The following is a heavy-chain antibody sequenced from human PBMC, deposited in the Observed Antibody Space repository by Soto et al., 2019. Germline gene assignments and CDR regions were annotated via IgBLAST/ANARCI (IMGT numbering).Heavy chain of an antibody. CDR2: IDDTGST. V-gene: IGHV4-59*01. CDR1: GDSISSSY. J-gene: IGHJ6*03. CDR3: ARGVLEWLLRDSYYYYMDV. Sequence: SETLSLTCTVSGDSISSSYWNWIRQAPGKGLEWIGYIDDTGSTNYNPSLKSRVTLSVDPSNNQYSLKLSSVTAADTAVYYCARGVLEWLLRDSYYYYMDVWGKGTTVTVCS. D-gene: IGHD3-3*01.